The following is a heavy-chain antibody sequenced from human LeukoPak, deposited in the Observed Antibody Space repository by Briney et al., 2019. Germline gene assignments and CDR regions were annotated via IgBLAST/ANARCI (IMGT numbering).Heavy chain of an antibody. CDR2: ISNNGGYT. CDR3: AKDPGGMDV. J-gene: IGHJ6*02. V-gene: IGHV3-23*01. Sequence: GGSLRLSCAASGFTFSSSAMSWVRQAPGKGLEWVSAISNNGGYTYYADSVQGRFTISRDNSKSTLCLQMNSLRAEDTAVYYCAKDPGGMDVWGQGTTVTVSS. CDR1: GFTFSSSA.